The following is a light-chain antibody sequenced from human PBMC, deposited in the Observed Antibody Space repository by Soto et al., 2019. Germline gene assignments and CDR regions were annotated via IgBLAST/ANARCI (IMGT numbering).Light chain of an antibody. CDR1: LGINNF. CDR2: AAS. CDR3: QRYNNAPFT. J-gene: IGKJ3*01. V-gene: IGKV1-27*01. Sequence: DIQMTQSPSSLSASVGDRVTITCRASLGINNFLGWYQQKPGKVPRLLIYAASTLHSGVPSRFSGSGSGTDFTLTISSLHPEDVATYYCQRYNNAPFTFGPGTKVDIK.